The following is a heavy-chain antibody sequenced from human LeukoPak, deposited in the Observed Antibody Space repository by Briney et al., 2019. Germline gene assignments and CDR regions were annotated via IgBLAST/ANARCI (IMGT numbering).Heavy chain of an antibody. D-gene: IGHD3-22*01. CDR1: GFTFSSYG. Sequence: GGSLRLSCAPSGFTFSSYGMHWVRQAPGKGLEWVAVIWYGGSNKYYADSVKGRFTISRDNSKNTLYLQMNSLRAEDTAVYYCAKDLDDSSGIDYWGQGTLVTVSS. V-gene: IGHV3-30*02. CDR3: AKDLDDSSGIDY. CDR2: IWYGGSNK. J-gene: IGHJ4*02.